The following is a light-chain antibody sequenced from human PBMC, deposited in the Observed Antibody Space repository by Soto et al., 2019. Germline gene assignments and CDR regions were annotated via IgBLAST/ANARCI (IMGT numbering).Light chain of an antibody. CDR3: QQYNNWPPLT. Sequence: PGERVTLSCRASQSVSSSYLTWYQQKPGQAPRLFIYGASTRATSIPARFSGSGSGTDFTLTISSLQPEDFAVYYCQQYNNWPPLTFGGGTKVEIK. CDR2: GAS. CDR1: QSVSSSY. V-gene: IGKV3D-7*01. J-gene: IGKJ4*01.